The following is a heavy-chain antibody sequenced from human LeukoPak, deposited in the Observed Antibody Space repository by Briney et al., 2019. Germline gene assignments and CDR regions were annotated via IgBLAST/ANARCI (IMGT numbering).Heavy chain of an antibody. J-gene: IGHJ3*02. CDR1: GGSISSYY. Sequence: SETLSLTCTVSGGSISSYYWSWIRQPPGKGLEWIGYIYYSGSTNYNPSLKSRVTISVDTSKNQFSLKLSSVTAADTAVYYCARGTIYCSSTSCPGGDAFDIWGQGTMVTVSS. V-gene: IGHV4-59*12. CDR3: ARGTIYCSSTSCPGGDAFDI. D-gene: IGHD2-2*01. CDR2: IYYSGST.